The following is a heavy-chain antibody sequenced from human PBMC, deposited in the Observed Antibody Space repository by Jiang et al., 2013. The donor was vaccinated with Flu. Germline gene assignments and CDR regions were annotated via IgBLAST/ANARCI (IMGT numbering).Heavy chain of an antibody. CDR3: ARVKTQGGSYLFDY. J-gene: IGHJ4*02. CDR2: IYYSGST. CDR1: GGSISSSSYY. D-gene: IGHD1-26*01. V-gene: IGHV4-39*01. Sequence: LLKPSETLSLTCTVSGGSISSSSYYWGWIRQPPGKGLEWIGSIYYSGSTYYNPSLKSRVTISVDTSKNQFSLKLSSVTAADTAVYYCARVKTQGGSYLFDYWGQGTLVTVSS.